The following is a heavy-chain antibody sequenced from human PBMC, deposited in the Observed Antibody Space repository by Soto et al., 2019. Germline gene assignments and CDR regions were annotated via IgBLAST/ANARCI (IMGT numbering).Heavy chain of an antibody. V-gene: IGHV3-30*04. D-gene: IGHD3-9*01. J-gene: IGHJ4*02. Sequence: GGSLRLSCVASGFTFSSYAMHWVRQAPGKGLEWVAVISYDGRQKHYVDSVKGRFTLSRDESDNTVYLQMNSLRPEDTAVYFCAKAVYFDSYYFDQWGQGTRVTVSS. CDR1: GFTFSSYA. CDR3: AKAVYFDSYYFDQ. CDR2: ISYDGRQK.